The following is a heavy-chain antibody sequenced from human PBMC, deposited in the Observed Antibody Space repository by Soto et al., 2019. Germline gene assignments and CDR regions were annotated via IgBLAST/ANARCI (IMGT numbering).Heavy chain of an antibody. CDR3: AREVGRQDAFDI. Sequence: QVQLVQSGAEVKKPGSSVKVSCKASGGTFSSYTISWVRQAPGQGLEWMGRIIPILGIANYAQKFQGRVTITADKSTSTAYLELSSLRSEDTAVYYCAREVGRQDAFDIWGQGTMVTVSS. D-gene: IGHD1-26*01. CDR1: GGTFSSYT. V-gene: IGHV1-69*08. J-gene: IGHJ3*02. CDR2: IIPILGIA.